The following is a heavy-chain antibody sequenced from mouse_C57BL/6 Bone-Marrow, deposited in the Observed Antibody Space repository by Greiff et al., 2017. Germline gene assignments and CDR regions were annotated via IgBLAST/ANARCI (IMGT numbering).Heavy chain of an antibody. CDR3: ARERLYYYEYFDY. J-gene: IGHJ2*01. D-gene: IGHD1-1*01. CDR2: IYPGSGST. Sequence: VQLQQPGAELVKPGASVKMSCKASGYTFTSYWITWVKQRPGQGLEWIGDIYPGSGSTNYNERFKSKATLTVDTSSSTAYMQLSSLTSEDSAVYYCARERLYYYEYFDYWGQGTTLTVSS. CDR1: GYTFTSYW. V-gene: IGHV1-55*01.